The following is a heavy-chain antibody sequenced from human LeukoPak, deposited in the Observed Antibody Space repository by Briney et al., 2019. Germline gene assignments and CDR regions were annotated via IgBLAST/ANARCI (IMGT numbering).Heavy chain of an antibody. J-gene: IGHJ5*02. CDR1: GFTFNNYW. V-gene: IGHV3-74*01. D-gene: IGHD6-13*01. CDR2: INSDGSSA. Sequence: PGGSLRLSCAASGFTFNNYWMHWVRQAPGKGLVWVSGINSDGSSATYADSVKGRFTISRDNAKNTLYLEMNSLRAEDMAVYYCAKTEQLDAWGQGTLVTVSS. CDR3: AKTEQLDA.